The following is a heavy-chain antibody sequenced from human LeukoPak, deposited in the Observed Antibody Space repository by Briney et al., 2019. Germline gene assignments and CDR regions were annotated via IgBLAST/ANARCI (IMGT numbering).Heavy chain of an antibody. V-gene: IGHV4-34*01. CDR1: GGSFSGYY. CDR2: INHSGST. Sequence: SETLSLTCAVYGGSFSGYYWSWIRQPPGKGLEWIGEINHSGSTNYNPSLKSRVTISVDTSKNQFSLKLSSVTAADTAVYYCARKYSSGWYPAYDYWGQGTLVTVSS. J-gene: IGHJ4*02. D-gene: IGHD6-19*01. CDR3: ARKYSSGWYPAYDY.